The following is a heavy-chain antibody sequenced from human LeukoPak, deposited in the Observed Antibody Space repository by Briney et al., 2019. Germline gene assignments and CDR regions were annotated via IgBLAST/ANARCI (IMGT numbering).Heavy chain of an antibody. D-gene: IGHD1-1*01. J-gene: IGHJ5*02. Sequence: SQTLSRTCTVSGGSISSGAYYWSWIRQHPGKGLEWIGYIYYSGSTYYNPSLKSRVTISVDTSNNQLSLRLSSVTAADTAVYYCARVSIQLERPARFDPWGQGTLVTVSS. CDR2: IYYSGST. CDR1: GGSISSGAYY. CDR3: ARVSIQLERPARFDP. V-gene: IGHV4-31*03.